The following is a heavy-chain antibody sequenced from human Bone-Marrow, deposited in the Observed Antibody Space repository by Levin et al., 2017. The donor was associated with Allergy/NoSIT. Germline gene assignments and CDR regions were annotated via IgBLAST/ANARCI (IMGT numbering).Heavy chain of an antibody. CDR2: IHHSGDT. Sequence: SETLSLTCGVSGYSITSGNYWGWIRQPPGKGLEWIGSIHHSGDTHHNSSLQSRVTISVDTSKHQFSLRLSSATAADTAIDYCARQLGYSGYGRCFDYWGQGTLVTVSS. V-gene: IGHV4-38-2*01. D-gene: IGHD5-12*01. CDR1: GYSITSGNY. J-gene: IGHJ4*02. CDR3: ARQLGYSGYGRCFDY.